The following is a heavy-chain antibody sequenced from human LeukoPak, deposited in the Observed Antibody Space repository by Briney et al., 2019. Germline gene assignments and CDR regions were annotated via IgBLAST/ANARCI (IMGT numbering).Heavy chain of an antibody. Sequence: SVKVSCKASGGTFSSYAISWVRQAPGQGLEWMGRIIPILGIANYAQKFQGRVTITADKSTSTAYMELSSLRSEDTAVYYCARDLIRVSSYSGYDYPYYFDYWGQGPLVSVSS. CDR1: GGTFSSYA. V-gene: IGHV1-69*04. J-gene: IGHJ4*02. CDR3: ARDLIRVSSYSGYDYPYYFDY. D-gene: IGHD5-12*01. CDR2: IIPILGIA.